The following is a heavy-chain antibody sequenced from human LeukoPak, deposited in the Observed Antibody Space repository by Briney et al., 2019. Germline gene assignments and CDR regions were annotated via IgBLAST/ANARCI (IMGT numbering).Heavy chain of an antibody. CDR3: ARAPYDYVWGSYPRRLDY. J-gene: IGHJ4*02. CDR1: GGSISSSNW. CDR2: IYHSGST. Sequence: SETLSLTCAVSGGSISSSNWWSWVRQPPGKGLEWIGEIYHSGSTNYNPSLKSRVTISVGKSKNQFSLKLSSVTAADTAVYYCARAPYDYVWGSYPRRLDYWGQGTLVTVSS. V-gene: IGHV4-4*02. D-gene: IGHD3-16*02.